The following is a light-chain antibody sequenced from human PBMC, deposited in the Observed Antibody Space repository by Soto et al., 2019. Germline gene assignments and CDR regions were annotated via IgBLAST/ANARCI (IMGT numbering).Light chain of an antibody. CDR2: AAC. CDR1: QSISNS. V-gene: IGKV1-39*01. J-gene: IGKJ3*01. CDR3: QQSHSIPFT. Sequence: DIQMTQSPSSLSASVGDRVTITCRATQSISNSLNWYHHKPGEAPKLLMYAACTLQSGVPSRFSCGGSGTDFTLTIGSLQPEDFATYFCQQSHSIPFTFGPGTKVDIE.